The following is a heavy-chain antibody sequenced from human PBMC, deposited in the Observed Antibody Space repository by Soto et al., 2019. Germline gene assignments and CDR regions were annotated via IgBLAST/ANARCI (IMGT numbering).Heavy chain of an antibody. CDR3: ASRSSWDDYYCYRFV. CDR1: GYTFTSYG. J-gene: IGHJ6*03. D-gene: IGHD6-13*01. V-gene: IGHV1-18*04. Sequence: GASVKVXCKDSGYTFTSYGINWVRQAPGQGLEWMGWINPNNGNTNYAQXXXXXXXXXXXXSTXTAYMELSRLRSDDTAVYYCASRSSWDDYYCYRFVWG. CDR2: INPNNGNT.